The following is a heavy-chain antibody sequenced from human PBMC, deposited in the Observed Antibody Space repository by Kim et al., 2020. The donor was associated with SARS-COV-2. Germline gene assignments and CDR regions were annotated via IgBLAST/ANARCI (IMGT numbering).Heavy chain of an antibody. J-gene: IGHJ6*03. CDR1: GFTFGDYA. CDR2: IRSKADGGTT. CDR3: TLYCSSTSCYSPVYYYYYMDV. V-gene: IGHV3-49*04. Sequence: GGSLRLSCTASGFTFGDYAMSWVRQAPGKGLEWVGFIRSKADGGTTEYAASVKGRFTISRDDSKSIAYLQMNSLKTEDTAVYYCTLYCSSTSCYSPVYYYYYMDVWGKGTTVTVSS. D-gene: IGHD2-2*01.